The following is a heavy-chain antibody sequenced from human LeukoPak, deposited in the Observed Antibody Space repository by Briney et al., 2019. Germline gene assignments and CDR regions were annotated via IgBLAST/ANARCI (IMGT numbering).Heavy chain of an antibody. V-gene: IGHV4-59*11. CDR2: IYFNGST. D-gene: IGHD5-18*01. CDR1: GGSICNHH. J-gene: IGHJ4*02. CDR3: ASIDQVETTMGGYYFDY. Sequence: PSETLSLTCTVSGGSICNHHWSWIRQPPGKGLEWIGYIYFNGSTNYNPSLKSRVTISVDTSKNQFSLKLSSVTAADTAVYYCASIDQVETTMGGYYFDYWGQGTLVTVPS.